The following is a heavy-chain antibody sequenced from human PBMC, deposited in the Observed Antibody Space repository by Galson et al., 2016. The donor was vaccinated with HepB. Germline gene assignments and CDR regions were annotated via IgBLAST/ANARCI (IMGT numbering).Heavy chain of an antibody. Sequence: TLSLTCTVSGGSISSGDYFWSWIRQPPGKGLGWIGYIYNNGNTYYNPSLKSRVTKSIDTSKNQFSLKLSSVTAADTAVYYCARGVDGDFLYFDYWGQGTLVTVSS. CDR1: GGSISSGDYF. CDR2: IYNNGNT. D-gene: IGHD4-17*01. CDR3: ARGVDGDFLYFDY. V-gene: IGHV4-30-4*01. J-gene: IGHJ4*02.